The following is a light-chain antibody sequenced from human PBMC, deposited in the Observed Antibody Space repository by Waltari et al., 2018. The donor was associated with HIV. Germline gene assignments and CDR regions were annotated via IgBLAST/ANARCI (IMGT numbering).Light chain of an antibody. CDR3: KSYMGSLRWV. V-gene: IGLV2-8*01. Sequence: QSALTQPPSASGSPGQSVTISCTGTSSDVGGYTYVSWYQQHPGRAPKLMIFDVSKRPSGVSDRFSGSKSGNTASLTISALQPEDEADYYCKSYMGSLRWVFGGGTKLTVL. J-gene: IGLJ3*02. CDR2: DVS. CDR1: SSDVGGYTY.